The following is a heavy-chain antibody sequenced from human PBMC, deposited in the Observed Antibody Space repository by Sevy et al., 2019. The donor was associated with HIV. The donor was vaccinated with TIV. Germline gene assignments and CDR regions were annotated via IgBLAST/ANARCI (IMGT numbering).Heavy chain of an antibody. D-gene: IGHD3-22*01. CDR1: AGSLTSEAYY. CDR2: IYHSGTT. Sequence: SETLSLTCSVSAGSLTSEAYYWSWIRQHPGKGLEWTGYIYHSGTTYYNPSLKSRVTMSIDTSKEYFSLNLSSVTAADTAVYYCVSHYDTSGYYFDYWGQGTLVTVSS. J-gene: IGHJ4*02. CDR3: VSHYDTSGYYFDY. V-gene: IGHV4-31*03.